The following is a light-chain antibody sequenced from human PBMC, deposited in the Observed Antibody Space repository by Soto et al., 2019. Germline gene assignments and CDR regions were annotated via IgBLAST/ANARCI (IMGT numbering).Light chain of an antibody. CDR3: SSYTSSSTRV. CDR1: SSDVVGYNY. V-gene: IGLV2-14*01. CDR2: DVN. Sequence: QSVLTQPASVSGSPGQSITISCTGTSSDVVGYNYVSWYQQNPGKAPKLMIYDVNNRPSGVSYRFSGSKSGNTASLTISGLQAEDEADYYCSSYTSSSTRVFGTGTKLTVL. J-gene: IGLJ1*01.